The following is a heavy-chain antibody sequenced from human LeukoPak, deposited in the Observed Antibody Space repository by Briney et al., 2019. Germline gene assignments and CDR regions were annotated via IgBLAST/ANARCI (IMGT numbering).Heavy chain of an antibody. CDR2: VYYSGST. Sequence: KPSETLPLTCTVSGGSIRSYYCSWIRQPPGKGLEWVGYVYYSGSTSYNPSLKSRVTISVDASKNQFSLKLSSVTAADTAVYYCARHFTGPGTYTPYFGMDVWGQGTTVTVSS. CDR3: ARHFTGPGTYTPYFGMDV. D-gene: IGHD3-16*01. V-gene: IGHV4-59*08. CDR1: GGSIRSYY. J-gene: IGHJ6*02.